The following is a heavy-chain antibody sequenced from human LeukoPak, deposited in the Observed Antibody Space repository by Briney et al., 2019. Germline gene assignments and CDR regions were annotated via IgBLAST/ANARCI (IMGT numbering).Heavy chain of an antibody. CDR1: GFTFSSYE. D-gene: IGHD2-8*01. Sequence: DPGGSLRLSCAASGFTFSSYEMNWVRQPPGKGLEWVSYISSSGSTIYYADSVKGRFTISRDNAKNSLYLQMNSLRAEDTAVYCCARDPGYCTNGVCYTEYSFDSWGQGTLVTVSS. V-gene: IGHV3-48*03. J-gene: IGHJ4*02. CDR3: ARDPGYCTNGVCYTEYSFDS. CDR2: ISSSGSTI.